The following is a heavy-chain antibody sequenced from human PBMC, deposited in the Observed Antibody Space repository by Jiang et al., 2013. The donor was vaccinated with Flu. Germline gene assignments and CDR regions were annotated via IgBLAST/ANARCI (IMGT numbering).Heavy chain of an antibody. CDR3: AKDGGITARSRTYLDH. J-gene: IGHJ4*02. V-gene: IGHV3-23*01. CDR2: ISGSDFGT. D-gene: IGHD1-14*01. CDR1: GFTFRDYA. Sequence: QLLESGGGLVQPGGSLRLSCAASGFTFRDYAMSWVRQAPGKGLEWVSTISGSDFGTYYTDSVKGRFTISRDNSKSAVYLEMSSLRAEDTAMYYCAKDGGITARSRTYLDHWGQGTLVTVSS.